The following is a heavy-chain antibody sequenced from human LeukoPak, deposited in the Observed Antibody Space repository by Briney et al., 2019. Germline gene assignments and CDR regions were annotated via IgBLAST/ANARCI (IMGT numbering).Heavy chain of an antibody. J-gene: IGHJ4*02. D-gene: IGHD3-22*01. CDR2: IIPIFGTA. CDR1: GGTFSSYA. Sequence: SVKVSCKASGGTFSSYAISWVRQAPGQGLERMGRIIPIFGTANYAQKFQGRVTITADKSTSTAYMELSSLRSEDTAVYYCARDSFYYDSSGYSHFDYWGQGTLVTVSS. CDR3: ARDSFYYDSSGYSHFDY. V-gene: IGHV1-69*06.